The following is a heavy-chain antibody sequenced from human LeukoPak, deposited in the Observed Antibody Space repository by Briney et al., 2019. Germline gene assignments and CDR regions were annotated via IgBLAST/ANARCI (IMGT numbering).Heavy chain of an antibody. D-gene: IGHD3-16*01. CDR3: ATLRIQESGFDY. Sequence: GESLKISCKGSGYSFTSYGIGWVRQLPGKGLEWMSIIYPSDSDTRYSPSLQGQVTISADKSISTAYLKWSSLDASDTAMYYCATLRIQESGFDYWGQGTLVTVSS. CDR2: IYPSDSDT. V-gene: IGHV5-51*01. CDR1: GYSFTSYG. J-gene: IGHJ4*02.